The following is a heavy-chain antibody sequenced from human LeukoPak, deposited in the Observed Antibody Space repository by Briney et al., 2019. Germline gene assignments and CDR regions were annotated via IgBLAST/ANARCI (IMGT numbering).Heavy chain of an antibody. CDR3: ARVDFPDAFDI. J-gene: IGHJ3*02. Sequence: SETLSLTCSVSGGSINSSPYYWAWIRQPPGKGLEWVGSISHSGTTYCSPSLESRVTVSQDASENQFSLILTSLTVADTAVYYCARVDFPDAFDIWGQGTRVTVSS. CDR1: GGSINSSPYY. V-gene: IGHV4-39*07. CDR2: ISHSGTT.